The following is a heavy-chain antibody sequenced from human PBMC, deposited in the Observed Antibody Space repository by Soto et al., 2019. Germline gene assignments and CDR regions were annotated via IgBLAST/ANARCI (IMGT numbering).Heavy chain of an antibody. D-gene: IGHD5-18*01. CDR1: GFTFSSYA. CDR3: AKGYRSGDRSPFDP. CDR2: ISNGGDST. J-gene: IGHJ5*02. V-gene: IGHV3-23*01. Sequence: PGGSLRLSCAASGFTFSSYAMSWVRQAPGKGLEWVSVISNGGDSTYYADSVKGRFTISRDNSRNTLYVQMNSLRAEDTAVYYCAKGYRSGDRSPFDPWGQGTLVTVSS.